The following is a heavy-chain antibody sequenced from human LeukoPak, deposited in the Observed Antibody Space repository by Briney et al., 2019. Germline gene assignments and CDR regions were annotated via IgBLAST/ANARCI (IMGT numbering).Heavy chain of an antibody. J-gene: IGHJ3*02. V-gene: IGHV6-1*01. CDR2: TYYRSKWYN. CDR1: GDSVSSYSAA. Sequence: SQTLSLTCAISGDSVSSYSAAWNWIRQSPSRGLEWLGRTYYRSKWYNDYAISVKSRITINPDTSKNQFSLQLNSVTPEDTGVYYCARGLRFHMVRGVDRTFDIWGQGTMVTVSS. CDR3: ARGLRFHMVRGVDRTFDI. D-gene: IGHD3-10*01.